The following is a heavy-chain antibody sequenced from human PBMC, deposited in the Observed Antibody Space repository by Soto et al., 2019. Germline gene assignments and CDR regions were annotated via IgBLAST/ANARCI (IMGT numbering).Heavy chain of an antibody. J-gene: IGHJ6*02. Sequence: ASVKVSCKASGYTFTSYGISWVRQAPGQGLEWMGWISSYNGNTNYAQKLQGRVTMTTDTSTSTAYMELRSLRSDDTAVYYCARSGGSGYSHYYYYYGMDVWGQGTTVTVSS. CDR3: ARSGGSGYSHYYYYYGMDV. D-gene: IGHD3-22*01. CDR1: GYTFTSYG. V-gene: IGHV1-18*01. CDR2: ISSYNGNT.